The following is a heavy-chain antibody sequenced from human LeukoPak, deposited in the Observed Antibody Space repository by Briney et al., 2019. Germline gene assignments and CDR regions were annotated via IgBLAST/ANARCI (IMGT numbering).Heavy chain of an antibody. D-gene: IGHD3-10*01. Sequence: ASVKVSCKASGYTFTSYYMHWVRQAPGQGLEWMGIINPSGGSTSYAQKFQGRVTMTRDTSTSTVYTELSSLRSEDTAVYYCARDRYYYGSGSYTRLGYWGQGTLVTVSS. V-gene: IGHV1-46*01. CDR2: INPSGGST. CDR1: GYTFTSYY. J-gene: IGHJ4*02. CDR3: ARDRYYYGSGSYTRLGY.